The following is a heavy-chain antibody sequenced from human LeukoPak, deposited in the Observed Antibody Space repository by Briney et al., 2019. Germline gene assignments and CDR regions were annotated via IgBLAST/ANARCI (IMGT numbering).Heavy chain of an antibody. Sequence: SETLSLTCTVSGGSISSYYWSWTRQPPGKGLEWIGYIYYSGSTNYNPSLKSRVTISVDTSKNQFSLKLSSVTAADTGVYYCARGLYYDFWSGYYGPLWYFDLWGRGTLVTVSS. J-gene: IGHJ2*01. CDR1: GGSISSYY. CDR3: ARGLYYDFWSGYYGPLWYFDL. CDR2: IYYSGST. D-gene: IGHD3-3*01. V-gene: IGHV4-59*01.